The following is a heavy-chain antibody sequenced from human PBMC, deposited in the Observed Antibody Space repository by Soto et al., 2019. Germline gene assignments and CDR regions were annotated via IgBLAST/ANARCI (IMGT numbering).Heavy chain of an antibody. Sequence: PGGSLRLSCAASGFTFSGSAMHWVRQASGKGLEWVGRIRSKANSYATAYAASVKGRFTISRDDSKNTAYLQMNSLKTEDTAVYYCARDIVVVPAANRAYYYYGMDVWGQGTTVTVSS. J-gene: IGHJ6*02. CDR2: IRSKANSYAT. CDR3: ARDIVVVPAANRAYYYYGMDV. V-gene: IGHV3-73*01. CDR1: GFTFSGSA. D-gene: IGHD2-2*01.